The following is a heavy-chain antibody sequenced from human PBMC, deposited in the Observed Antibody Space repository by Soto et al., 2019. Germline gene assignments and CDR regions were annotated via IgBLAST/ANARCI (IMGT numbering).Heavy chain of an antibody. J-gene: IGHJ6*02. CDR3: ATKVRVTNYLYYGMDV. CDR2: IAFDGSQE. CDR1: GFSFNTSG. Sequence: QVQLVESGGGVVQPGRALRLSCAASGFSFNTSGMHWVRQAPGKGLEWVAVIAFDGSQEFYGDSVRGRFTISRDNSKNTLFLQMKSRTPEDTAVYYCATKVRVTNYLYYGMDVWGQGTTVTVS. D-gene: IGHD2-21*02. V-gene: IGHV3-30*19.